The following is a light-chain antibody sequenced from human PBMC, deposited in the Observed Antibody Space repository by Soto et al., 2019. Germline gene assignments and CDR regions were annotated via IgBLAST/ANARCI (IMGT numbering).Light chain of an antibody. J-gene: IGKJ3*01. V-gene: IGKV3-20*01. CDR3: QQYGIV. CDR2: SAS. Sequence: EIVLTQSPGTPSLSPGERPTLSCRASQTISSNYVAWYQQKPGQAPRLLIYSASSRATGIPDRFSGSGSGTHFTLTISRLEPEDFAVYYCQQYGIVFGPGTKVDIK. CDR1: QTISSNY.